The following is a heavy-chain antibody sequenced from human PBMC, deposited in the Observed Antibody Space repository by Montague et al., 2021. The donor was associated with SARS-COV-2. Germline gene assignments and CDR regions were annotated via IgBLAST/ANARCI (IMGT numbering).Heavy chain of an antibody. J-gene: IGHJ3*02. CDR3: ARVSDFWSGYYTAVGAFDI. Sequence: SETLSLTCTVSGRSISSYYWSWIRQPPGKGLEWIGYTYYSGSTNYNPSLKSRVTISVDTSKNQFSLKLSSVTAADTAVYYCARVSDFWSGYYTAVGAFDIWGQGTMVTVSS. D-gene: IGHD3-3*01. CDR2: TYYSGST. CDR1: GRSISSYY. V-gene: IGHV4-59*01.